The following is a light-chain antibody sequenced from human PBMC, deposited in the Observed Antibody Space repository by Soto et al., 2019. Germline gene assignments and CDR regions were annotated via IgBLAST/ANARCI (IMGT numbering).Light chain of an antibody. CDR1: QSVSSSS. V-gene: IGKV3-20*01. Sequence: EIVLTQSPGTLTLSPGDTATLSCRASQSVSSSSLAWYQQKRGQAPRLLIYGASIRATGIPDRFRGSGSGTDFTLTIRRLEPENFAVYYCQQYGSSPRTFGQGTKVDI. CDR3: QQYGSSPRT. J-gene: IGKJ1*01. CDR2: GAS.